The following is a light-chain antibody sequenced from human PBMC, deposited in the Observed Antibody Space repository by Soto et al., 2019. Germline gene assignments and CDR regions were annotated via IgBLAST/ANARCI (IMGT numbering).Light chain of an antibody. V-gene: IGLV1-40*01. CDR2: VAS. CDR1: SSNIGAGYD. CDR3: QSYDNTLSSSV. J-gene: IGLJ2*01. Sequence: QSVLTQPPSVSGAPGQRVTISCTGSSSNIGAGYDVHWYQQLPGTAPKLLIYVASNRPSGVPDRFSGSKSGTSASLPITGLQAEDEAEYYCQSYDNTLSSSVFGGGTKLTVL.